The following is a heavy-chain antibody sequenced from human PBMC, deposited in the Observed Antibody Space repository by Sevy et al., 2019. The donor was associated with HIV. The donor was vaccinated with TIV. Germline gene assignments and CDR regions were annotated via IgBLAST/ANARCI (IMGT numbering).Heavy chain of an antibody. J-gene: IGHJ3*02. CDR3: TTDREMIDDYGGNSGGDAFDI. D-gene: IGHD4-17*01. V-gene: IGHV3-15*01. CDR1: GFTFSNAW. CDR2: IKSKTDGGTT. Sequence: GGSLRLSCAASGFTFSNAWMSWVRQAPGKGLEWVGRIKSKTDGGTTDYAAPVKGRFTISRDDSKNTLYLQMNSLKTEDTAVYYRTTDREMIDDYGGNSGGDAFDIWGQGTMVTVSS.